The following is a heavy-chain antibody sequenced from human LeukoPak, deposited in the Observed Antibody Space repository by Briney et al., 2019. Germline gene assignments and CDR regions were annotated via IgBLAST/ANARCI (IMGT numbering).Heavy chain of an antibody. Sequence: PSETLSLTCTVSGGSIRSSSYYWGGIRQPPGKGLEWIGSIYYSGSTYYNPSLKSRVTISVDTSKNQFSLKLSSVTAADTAVYYCARDFGGREDYWGQGTLVTVSS. J-gene: IGHJ4*02. V-gene: IGHV4-39*07. CDR3: ARDFGGREDY. CDR2: IYYSGST. D-gene: IGHD1-26*01. CDR1: GGSIRSSSYY.